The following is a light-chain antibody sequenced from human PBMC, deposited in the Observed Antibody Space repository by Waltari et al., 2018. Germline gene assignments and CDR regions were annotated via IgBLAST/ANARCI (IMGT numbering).Light chain of an antibody. CDR3: QQHYSLPWT. CDR2: WAS. Sequence: DIAMTQSPDSLAVSLGERATFNCKSSQSVLYSSSNKNYLVWYQQKSGQPPRLLLYWASTRESGVPDRFSGSGSGTDFTLTISSLQAEDVAVYYCQQHYSLPWTFGQGTRVEIK. V-gene: IGKV4-1*01. J-gene: IGKJ1*01. CDR1: QSVLYSSSNKNY.